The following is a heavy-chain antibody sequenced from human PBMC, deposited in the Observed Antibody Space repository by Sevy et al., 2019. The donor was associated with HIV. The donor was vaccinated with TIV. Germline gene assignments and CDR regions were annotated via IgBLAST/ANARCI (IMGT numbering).Heavy chain of an antibody. D-gene: IGHD2-2*01. J-gene: IGHJ6*02. Sequence: GESLKISCAASGFTFSNYWMSWVRQAPGKGLVWVAHIKRDGSEKYYVDSVKGRFSISGDNTKNSLYLQMKSLRAEDTAVYYCASDCSSTTCLWGLDVWGQGTTVTVSS. CDR3: ASDCSSTTCLWGLDV. V-gene: IGHV3-7*03. CDR2: IKRDGSEK. CDR1: GFTFSNYW.